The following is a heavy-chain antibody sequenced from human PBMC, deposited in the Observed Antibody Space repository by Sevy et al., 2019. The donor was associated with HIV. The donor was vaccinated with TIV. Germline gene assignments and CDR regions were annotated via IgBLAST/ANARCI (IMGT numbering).Heavy chain of an antibody. J-gene: IGHJ4*02. CDR2: INGDYR. V-gene: IGHV3-23*01. CDR1: GFTFSNYA. Sequence: GGSLRLSCAASGFTFSNYAMTWVRQAPGKGLEWVSAINGDYRYYADSVKGRFTISRDNSKNTVYLQMNSLRAEDTALYYSAIEAPDTTIYDYWGQGILVTVSS. D-gene: IGHD3-3*01. CDR3: AIEAPDTTIYDY.